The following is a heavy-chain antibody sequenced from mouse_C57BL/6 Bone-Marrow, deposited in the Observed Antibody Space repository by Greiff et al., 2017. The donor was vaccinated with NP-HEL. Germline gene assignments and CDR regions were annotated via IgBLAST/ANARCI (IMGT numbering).Heavy chain of an antibody. V-gene: IGHV3-8*01. D-gene: IGHD2-2*01. CDR3: ARSPLWLRRNYYAMDY. J-gene: IGHJ4*01. CDR2: ISYSGST. CDR1: GYSITSDY. Sequence: EVQLQQSGPGLAKPSQTLSLTCSVTGYSITSDYWNWIRKFPGNKLEYMGYISYSGSTYYNPYLKSRISITRYTSKNQYYLQLNSVTTEDTATYYCARSPLWLRRNYYAMDYWGQGTSVTVSS.